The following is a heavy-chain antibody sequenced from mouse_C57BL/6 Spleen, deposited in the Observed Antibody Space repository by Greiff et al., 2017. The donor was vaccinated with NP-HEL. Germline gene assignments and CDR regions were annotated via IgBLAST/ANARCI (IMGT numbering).Heavy chain of an antibody. J-gene: IGHJ3*01. CDR2: IYPGDGDT. CDR3: ARPLITTGGFAY. V-gene: IGHV1-80*01. D-gene: IGHD1-1*01. Sequence: VKLQESGAELVKPGASVKISCKASGYAFSSYWMNWVKQRPGQGLEWIGQIYPGDGDTNYNGKFKGKATLTADKSSSTAYMQLSSLTSEDSAVYFCARPLITTGGFAYWGQGTLVTVSA. CDR1: GYAFSSYW.